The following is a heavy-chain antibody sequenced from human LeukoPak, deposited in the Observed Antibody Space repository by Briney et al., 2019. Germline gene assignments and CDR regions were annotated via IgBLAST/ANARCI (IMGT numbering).Heavy chain of an antibody. Sequence: SETLSLTCAVYGGSFSGYYWSWIRQPPGKGLEWIGEINHSGSTNYNPSLKSRVTMSVDTSKNQFSLKLSSVTAADTAVYYCAREPALWFGELFSSPYFDYWGQGTLVTVSS. CDR3: AREPALWFGELFSSPYFDY. J-gene: IGHJ4*02. D-gene: IGHD3-10*01. CDR2: INHSGST. CDR1: GGSFSGYY. V-gene: IGHV4-34*01.